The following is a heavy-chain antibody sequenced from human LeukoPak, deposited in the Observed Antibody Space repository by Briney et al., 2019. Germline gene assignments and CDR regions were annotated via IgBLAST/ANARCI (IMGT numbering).Heavy chain of an antibody. D-gene: IGHD3-9*01. J-gene: IGHJ6*03. V-gene: IGHV4-4*07. Sequence: SETLSLTCTVSGRFINSYYWSWIRQPDGKGLEWIGRVYTSGITNYNPSLKSRTTMSVDTSKNQFSLKLTSVTAADTAVYYCARHNGFDRGYYYYMDVWGKGTTVTVSS. CDR1: GRFINSYY. CDR2: VYTSGIT. CDR3: ARHNGFDRGYYYYMDV.